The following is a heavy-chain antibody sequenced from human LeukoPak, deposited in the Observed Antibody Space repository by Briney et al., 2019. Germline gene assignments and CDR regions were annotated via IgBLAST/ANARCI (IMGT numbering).Heavy chain of an antibody. CDR3: AREVAIGRAAMEGLLH. Sequence: EASVKVSCKASGYTFTTYAMNWVRQAPGQGLEWMGWINTNTGNPAYAQGFTGRFVLSLDTSVSTAYLQISSLKADDTAVYYCAREVAIGRAAMEGLLHWGQGTLVTVSS. D-gene: IGHD5-18*01. V-gene: IGHV7-4-1*02. CDR2: INTNTGNP. J-gene: IGHJ4*02. CDR1: GYTFTTYA.